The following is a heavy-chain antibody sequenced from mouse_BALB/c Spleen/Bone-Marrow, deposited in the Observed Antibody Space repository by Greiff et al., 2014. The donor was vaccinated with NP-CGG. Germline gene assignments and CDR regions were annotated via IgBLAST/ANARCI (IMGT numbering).Heavy chain of an antibody. D-gene: IGHD2-3*01. CDR1: GYTFTDYA. J-gene: IGHJ3*01. V-gene: IGHV1S137*01. CDR3: APMYDGYYMFAY. CDR2: ISTYYGDT. Sequence: QVQLQQSGAELVRPGASVKISCKGSGYTFTDYAMHWVKQSHAKSLEWIGVISTYYGDTNYNQKFKGKATMTVDKSSSTAYMELARLTSEDSAIYYCAPMYDGYYMFAYWGQGTLVTVSA.